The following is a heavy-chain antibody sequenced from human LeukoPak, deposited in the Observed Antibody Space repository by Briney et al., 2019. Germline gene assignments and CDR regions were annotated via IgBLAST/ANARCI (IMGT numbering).Heavy chain of an antibody. CDR3: ARSSADDAFDI. CDR2: INPNSGGT. J-gene: IGHJ3*02. D-gene: IGHD6-13*01. Sequence: ASVKVSCKASGYTFTGYYMHWVRQAPGQGLEWMGWINPNSGGTNYAQKFQGRVTMARDTSISTAYMELSRPRSDDTAVYYCARSSADDAFDIWGQGTMVTVSS. CDR1: GYTFTGYY. V-gene: IGHV1-2*02.